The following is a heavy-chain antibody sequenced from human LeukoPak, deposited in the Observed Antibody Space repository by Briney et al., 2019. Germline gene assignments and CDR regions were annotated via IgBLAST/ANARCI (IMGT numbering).Heavy chain of an antibody. D-gene: IGHD1-7*01. J-gene: IGHJ4*02. CDR1: GGSISSYY. V-gene: IGHV4-59*01. Sequence: SETLSLTCTGSGGSISSYYWSWLRQPPGKGLKWIGYIYYSGSTNYNPSLKSRVTISVDTSKNQFSLKLSSVTAADTAVYYCASGSVYNWNYYFDYWGQGTLVTVSS. CDR2: IYYSGST. CDR3: ASGSVYNWNYYFDY.